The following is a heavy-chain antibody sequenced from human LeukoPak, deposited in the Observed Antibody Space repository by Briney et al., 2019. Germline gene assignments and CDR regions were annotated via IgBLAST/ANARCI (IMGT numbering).Heavy chain of an antibody. CDR3: ARYRGGSYFDY. CDR1: GGSISSYY. Sequence: SETLSLTCTVSGGSISSYYWRWIRQPAGKGLECIGRIYTSGSTNYNPSLKSRVTMSVDTSKNQFSLKLSSVTAADTAVYYCARYRGGSYFDYRGQGTLVTVSS. V-gene: IGHV4-4*07. CDR2: IYTSGST. D-gene: IGHD1-26*01. J-gene: IGHJ4*02.